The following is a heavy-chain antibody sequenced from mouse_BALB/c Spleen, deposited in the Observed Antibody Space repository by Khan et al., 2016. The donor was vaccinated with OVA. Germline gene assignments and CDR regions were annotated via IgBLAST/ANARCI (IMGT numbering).Heavy chain of an antibody. J-gene: IGHJ3*01. CDR3: ARGGYGGFAY. V-gene: IGHV1-85*01. CDR1: GYTFTSYD. Sequence: QVQLKQSGAELVKPGASVKLSCKASGYTFTSYDINWVRQRPEQGLEWIGWMFPGDGSTKYNENFKGKATLTTDKSSSTAYMQLSRRTSEDSGAYVCARGGYGGFAYWGQGTLVTVSA. D-gene: IGHD2-14*01. CDR2: MFPGDGST.